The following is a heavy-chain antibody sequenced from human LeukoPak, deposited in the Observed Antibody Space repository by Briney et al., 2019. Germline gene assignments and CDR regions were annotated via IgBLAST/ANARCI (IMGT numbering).Heavy chain of an antibody. CDR3: ARTSSWGSTAPFDY. CDR2: IYGST. J-gene: IGHJ4*02. CDR1: GGSISSNSYY. V-gene: IGHV4-39*01. Sequence: KTSETLSLTCTVSGGSISSNSYYWGWIRQPPGKGLEWIGSIYGSTYYDPSLKSRVTISVDTSKNQFSLKLSSVTAVDTAVYYCARTSSWGSTAPFDYWGQGTLVTVSS. D-gene: IGHD7-27*01.